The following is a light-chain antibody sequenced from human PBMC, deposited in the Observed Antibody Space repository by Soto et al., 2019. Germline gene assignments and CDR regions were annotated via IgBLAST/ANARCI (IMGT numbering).Light chain of an antibody. Sequence: DLQKTQSPSYLSASVIDRITITCPASQGIKNWLAWYRQKPGKAPNLLIYAGSSLQSGVPSRFSGSGSGTDFTLTISSLQPEDFATYYCQQADSFPSTFGQGTRLEIK. CDR3: QQADSFPST. CDR1: QGIKNW. CDR2: AGS. V-gene: IGKV1-12*01. J-gene: IGKJ5*01.